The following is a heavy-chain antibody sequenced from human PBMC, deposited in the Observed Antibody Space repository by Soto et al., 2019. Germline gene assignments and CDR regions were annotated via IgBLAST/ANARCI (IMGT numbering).Heavy chain of an antibody. V-gene: IGHV1-69*01. CDR2: IIPVFNTT. D-gene: IGHD2-15*01. J-gene: IGHJ4*02. CDR1: GGTFIFYG. CDR3: ARGQTSDITYFHF. Sequence: QVQLVQSGAVVKKPGSSVKVSCRASGGTFIFYGISWVRQAPGQGLEWIGGIIPVFNTTHYAQNFKGTVTITADETTRPADLELSSLRSEDTAIYYCARGQTSDITYFHFWGQGTPVIVSS.